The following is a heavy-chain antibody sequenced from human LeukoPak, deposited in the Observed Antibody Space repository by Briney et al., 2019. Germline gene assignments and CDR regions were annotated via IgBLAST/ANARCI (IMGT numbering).Heavy chain of an antibody. V-gene: IGHV3-66*01. CDR3: ARDRDGYNNPGY. CDR2: IYSGGST. Sequence: PGGSLRLSCAASGFTVSSKYMSWVRQASGKGLEWVSVIYSGGSTYYADSVKGRFTISRDNSKNTLYLQMNSLRAEDTAVYYCARDRDGYNNPGYWGQGTLVTVSS. D-gene: IGHD5-24*01. J-gene: IGHJ4*02. CDR1: GFTVSSKY.